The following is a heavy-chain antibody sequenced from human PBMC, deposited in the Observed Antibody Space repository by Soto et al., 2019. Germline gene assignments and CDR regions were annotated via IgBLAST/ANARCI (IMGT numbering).Heavy chain of an antibody. CDR2: INHSGST. V-gene: IGHV4-34*01. Sequence: SEPLSVTCAVEGGSFSGYYLVWIRPHPGKGLEWIVEINHSGSTNYNPSLKSRVTISVDTSKNQFSLKLSSVTAADTAVYYCASREMATIAIDYWGKGTLVNV. CDR1: GGSFSGYY. J-gene: IGHJ4*02. CDR3: ASREMATIAIDY. D-gene: IGHD5-12*01.